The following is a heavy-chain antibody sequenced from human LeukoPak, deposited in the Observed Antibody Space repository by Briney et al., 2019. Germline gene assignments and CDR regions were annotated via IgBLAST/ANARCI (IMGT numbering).Heavy chain of an antibody. Sequence: PGESLRLSCAASGGTFSSNWMSWVLHHPRERLEWVSVIYSGGSTYYEDSVKGRLAISRDNSKSTLYIQMSSLRAEDTAVYYCARAKPKNMVRGLIMRRDRRYYFDYWGQGTLVTVSS. D-gene: IGHD3-10*01. CDR2: IYSGGST. CDR3: ARAKPKNMVRGLIMRRDRRYYFDY. CDR1: GGTFSSNW. V-gene: IGHV3-53*01. J-gene: IGHJ4*02.